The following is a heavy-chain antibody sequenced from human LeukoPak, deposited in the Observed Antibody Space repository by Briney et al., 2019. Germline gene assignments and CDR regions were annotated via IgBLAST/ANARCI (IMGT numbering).Heavy chain of an antibody. Sequence: ASVKVSCKASGYTFTSYGISWVRQAPGQGLEWMGWISAYNGNTNYAQKLQGRGTMTTDTSTSTAYMELRSLRSDDTAVYYCARDREQWLVGAYYYYYGMDVWGQGTTVTVSS. CDR3: ARDREQWLVGAYYYYYGMDV. CDR2: ISAYNGNT. CDR1: GYTFTSYG. J-gene: IGHJ6*02. V-gene: IGHV1-18*04. D-gene: IGHD6-19*01.